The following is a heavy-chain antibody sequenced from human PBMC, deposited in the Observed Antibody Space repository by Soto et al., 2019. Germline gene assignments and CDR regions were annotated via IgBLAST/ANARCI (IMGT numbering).Heavy chain of an antibody. CDR3: ARDRQKALVVVAATGGFDY. Sequence: EVQLLESGGGLAQPGGSLRLSCAASGFTFSNYAMTWVRQAPGQGLEWVSQISASGSATHYADSVKGRFTISRDSSENMLYLEMNSLRPDDTAVYYCARDRQKALVVVAATGGFDYWGQGTPVTVSS. J-gene: IGHJ4*02. V-gene: IGHV3-23*01. CDR2: ISASGSAT. D-gene: IGHD2-15*01. CDR1: GFTFSNYA.